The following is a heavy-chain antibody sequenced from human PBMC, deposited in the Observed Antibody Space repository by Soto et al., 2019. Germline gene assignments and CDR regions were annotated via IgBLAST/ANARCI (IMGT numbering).Heavy chain of an antibody. D-gene: IGHD3-10*01. Sequence: SETLSLTCAVSGGSFSYNYWTWFRQPPNKGLEWIGEISPSGTTKYIPSLWSRATISVDTSKNQFSLKVTSVTAADTAVYYCATSLWFGTQPEIWGRGTLVTVS. CDR3: ATSLWFGTQPEI. J-gene: IGHJ4*02. CDR1: GGSFSYNY. V-gene: IGHV4-34*01. CDR2: ISPSGTT.